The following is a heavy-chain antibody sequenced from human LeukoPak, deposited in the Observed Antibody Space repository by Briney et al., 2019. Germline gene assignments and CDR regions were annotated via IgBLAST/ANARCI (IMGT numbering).Heavy chain of an antibody. V-gene: IGHV1-69*05. Sequence: GASVKVSCKASGGTFSSYAISWVRQAPGQGLGWMGGIIPIFGTANYAQKFQGRVTITTDESTSTAYMELSSLRSEDTAVYYCAFSGYDFFAIFDYWGQGTLVTVSS. J-gene: IGHJ4*02. CDR2: IIPIFGTA. CDR3: AFSGYDFFAIFDY. D-gene: IGHD5-12*01. CDR1: GGTFSSYA.